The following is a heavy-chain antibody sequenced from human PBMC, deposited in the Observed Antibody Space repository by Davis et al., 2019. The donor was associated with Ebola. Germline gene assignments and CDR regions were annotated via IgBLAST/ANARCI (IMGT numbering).Heavy chain of an antibody. CDR2: FDPEDGET. CDR1: GYTLTEIS. D-gene: IGHD1-26*01. V-gene: IGHV1-24*01. CDR3: ARDGRFHYGMDV. Sequence: AASVKVSCKVSGYTLTEISMHWVRQAPGKGLEWMGGFDPEDGETIYAQKFQGRVTITADKSTSTAYMELSSLRSEDTAVYYCARDGRFHYGMDVWGQGTTVTVSS. J-gene: IGHJ6*02.